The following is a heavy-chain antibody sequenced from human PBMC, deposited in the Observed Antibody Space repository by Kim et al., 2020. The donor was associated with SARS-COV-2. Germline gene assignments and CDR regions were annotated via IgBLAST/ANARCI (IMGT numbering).Heavy chain of an antibody. CDR1: GGSFSDCY. CDR2: INHSGSA. V-gene: IGHV4-34*01. CDR3: AGSGWHTTTWGPIDY. D-gene: IGHD6-25*01. Sequence: SETLSLTCAVYGGSFSDCYWIWVRQSPGKGLEWLGEINHSGSANYNPSLKGRVTMSVDRSKNQFSLKMNSVTAADTAVYYCAGSGWHTTTWGPIDYWGRG. J-gene: IGHJ4*02.